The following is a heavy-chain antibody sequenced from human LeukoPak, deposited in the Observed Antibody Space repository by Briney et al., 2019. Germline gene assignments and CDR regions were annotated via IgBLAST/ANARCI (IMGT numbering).Heavy chain of an antibody. J-gene: IGHJ4*02. V-gene: IGHV1-2*02. CDR1: GYTFTGYY. Sequence: ASVKVSCKASGYTFTGYYMHWVRQAPGQGLEWMGWINPNSGGTNYAQKFQGRVTMTRDTSISTAYMELSRLRSDDTAVYYCARVNPYYYDSSGYYEDYWGQGTLVTVSS. CDR2: INPNSGGT. CDR3: ARVNPYYYDSSGYYEDY. D-gene: IGHD3-22*01.